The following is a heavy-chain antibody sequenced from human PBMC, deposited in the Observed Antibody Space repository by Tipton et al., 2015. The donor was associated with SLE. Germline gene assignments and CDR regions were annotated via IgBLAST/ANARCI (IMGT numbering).Heavy chain of an antibody. J-gene: IGHJ5*02. Sequence: QSGAEVKPGASVKVSCKASGYTFTKYAINWWRQAPGQGLEWMGWIATPTGNPTYAQDFTGRFVFSLDTSVSTAYLQITSLKAEDTAIYYCGRDQAVAVPNWFAPRGQGTPVAVSS. CDR3: GRDQAVAVPNWFAP. CDR1: GYTFTKYA. D-gene: IGHD6-19*01. V-gene: IGHV7-4-1*02. CDR2: IATPTGNP.